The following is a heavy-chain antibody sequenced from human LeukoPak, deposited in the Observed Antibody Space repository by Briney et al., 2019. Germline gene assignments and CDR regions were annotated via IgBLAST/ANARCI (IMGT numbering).Heavy chain of an antibody. CDR3: ARGYSSSWYRVDFDY. Sequence: ASVKVSCKAPGYTFTSYGISWVRQAPGQGLEWMGWISAYNGNTNYAQKLQGRVTMTTDTSTSTAYMELRSLRSDDTAVYYCARGYSSSWYRVDFDYWGQGTLVTVSS. CDR1: GYTFTSYG. CDR2: ISAYNGNT. V-gene: IGHV1-18*04. J-gene: IGHJ4*02. D-gene: IGHD6-13*01.